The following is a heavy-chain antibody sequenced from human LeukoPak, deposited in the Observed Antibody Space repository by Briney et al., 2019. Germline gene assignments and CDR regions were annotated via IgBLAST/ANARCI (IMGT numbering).Heavy chain of an antibody. D-gene: IGHD3-9*01. V-gene: IGHV1-2*02. CDR2: INPNSGGT. Sequence: ASVKVSCKAPGYTFTGYYMHWVRQAPGQGLEWMGWINPNSGGTNYAQKLQGRVTMTTDTSTSTAYMELRSLRSDDTAVYYCARGPPDILTGYPTPPDYWGQGTLVTVSS. CDR1: GYTFTGYY. CDR3: ARGPPDILTGYPTPPDY. J-gene: IGHJ4*02.